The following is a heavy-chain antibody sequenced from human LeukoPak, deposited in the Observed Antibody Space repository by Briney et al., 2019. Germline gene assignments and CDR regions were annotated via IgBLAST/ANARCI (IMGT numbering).Heavy chain of an antibody. Sequence: GGSLRLSCLASGFTFSTYWMSWVRQAPGKGLEWVANIKQDGSEKYYEDSVRGRVTISRDNAKNSLYLQMNSLRVDDTAVYYCASLDCSSTSCYRNAFDKWGQGTMVTVSS. D-gene: IGHD2-2*01. CDR3: ASLDCSSTSCYRNAFDK. J-gene: IGHJ3*02. V-gene: IGHV3-7*01. CDR1: GFTFSTYW. CDR2: IKQDGSEK.